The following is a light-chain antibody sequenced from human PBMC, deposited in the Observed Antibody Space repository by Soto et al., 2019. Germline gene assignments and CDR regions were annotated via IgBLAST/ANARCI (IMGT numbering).Light chain of an antibody. V-gene: IGKV3-20*01. Sequence: EIVLTQSPGTLSLSPGERATLSCRASQSVSSSYLAWYQQKPGQAPRLLIYSASTRATGIPARFSGSGSGTEFTLTISSLQSEDFAVYYCQQYGSSSTFGQGTKVDI. CDR1: QSVSSSY. CDR2: SAS. J-gene: IGKJ1*01. CDR3: QQYGSSST.